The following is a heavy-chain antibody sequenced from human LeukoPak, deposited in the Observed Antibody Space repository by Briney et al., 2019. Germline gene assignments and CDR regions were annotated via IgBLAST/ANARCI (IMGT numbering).Heavy chain of an antibody. CDR2: ISSSSSYI. V-gene: IGHV3-21*01. J-gene: IGHJ4*02. Sequence: GGSLRLSCAASGFTFSSYSMNWVRQAPGKGLEWVSSISSSSSYIYYADSVKGRFTISRDNAKNSLYLQMNSLRAEDTAVYYCARRATIQMYYFDYWGRGTLVTVSS. D-gene: IGHD1-26*01. CDR1: GFTFSSYS. CDR3: ARRATIQMYYFDY.